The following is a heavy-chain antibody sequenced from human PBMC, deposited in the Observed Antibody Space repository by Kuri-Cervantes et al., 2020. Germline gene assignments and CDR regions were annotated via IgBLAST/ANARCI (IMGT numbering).Heavy chain of an antibody. CDR2: IYSGGST. V-gene: IGHV3-53*01. Sequence: GGSLRLSCAASGFTVSSNYMSWVRQAPGKGLEWVSVIYSGGSTYYADSVKGRFTISRDNAKNSLYLQMNSLRAEDTAVYYCAREDYYDSSGYYYVGYYYGMDVWGQGTTVTVSS. J-gene: IGHJ6*02. D-gene: IGHD3-22*01. CDR3: AREDYYDSSGYYYVGYYYGMDV. CDR1: GFTVSSNY.